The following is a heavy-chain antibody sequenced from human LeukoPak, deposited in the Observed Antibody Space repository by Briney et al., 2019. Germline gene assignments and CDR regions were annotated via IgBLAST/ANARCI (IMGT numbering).Heavy chain of an antibody. CDR2: ISWNSGSI. J-gene: IGHJ4*02. CDR3: AKETHSPYYYDSSGFPPVFDY. CDR1: GFTFDDYA. D-gene: IGHD3-22*01. V-gene: IGHV3-9*01. Sequence: GGSLRLSCAASGFTFDDYAMHWVRQAPGKGPESVSGISWNSGSIGYADSVKGRFTISRDNAKNSLYLQMNSLRAEDTALYYCAKETHSPYYYDSSGFPPVFDYWGQGTLVTVSS.